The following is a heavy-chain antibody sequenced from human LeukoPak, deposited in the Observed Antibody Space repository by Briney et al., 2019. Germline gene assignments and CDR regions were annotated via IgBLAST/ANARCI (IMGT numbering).Heavy chain of an antibody. CDR3: ARSVSSAWSPFDY. J-gene: IGHJ4*02. V-gene: IGHV3-53*05. Sequence: GGSLRLSCAASGFTVSSNYMSWVRQAPGKGLDRVSVIYSGGNTYYADSVKARFTISRDNSKNTLYLQMNSLRAEDTAVYYCARSVSSAWSPFDYWGQGTLVTVSS. CDR1: GFTVSSNY. CDR2: IYSGGNT. D-gene: IGHD6-13*01.